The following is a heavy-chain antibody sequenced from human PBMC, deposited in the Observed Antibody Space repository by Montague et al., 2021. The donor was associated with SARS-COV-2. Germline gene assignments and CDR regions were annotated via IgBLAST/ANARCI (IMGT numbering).Heavy chain of an antibody. CDR1: GFTFGAYG. Sequence: SLRLSCAASGFTFGAYGMHWVRQAPGKGLEWVTVISFDGSHAYYVDSVKGRFTISRDNSKNTLYLQMNNPRTEDTAVYYCGRDSELLPIYNNSIDYWGQGTLVTVSS. D-gene: IGHD4-11*01. V-gene: IGHV3-30*12. J-gene: IGHJ4*02. CDR2: ISFDGSHA. CDR3: GRDSELLPIYNNSIDY.